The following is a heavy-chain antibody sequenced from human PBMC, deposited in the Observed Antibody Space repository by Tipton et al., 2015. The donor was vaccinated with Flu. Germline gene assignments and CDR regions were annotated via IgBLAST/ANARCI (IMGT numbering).Heavy chain of an antibody. V-gene: IGHV4-39*01. CDR2: IYPSGTT. J-gene: IGHJ4*02. Sequence: TLSLTCTVSSGSIRSTNYFCAWIRQPPGKGLELIGSIYPSGTTYYNPSLKSRVTISVDTSKNQLSLNLTSVTAADTAVYYCARLSYYDVDLKNFYFDYWGQGALVTVSS. D-gene: IGHD3-10*02. CDR1: SGSIRSTNYF. CDR3: ARLSYYDVDLKNFYFDY.